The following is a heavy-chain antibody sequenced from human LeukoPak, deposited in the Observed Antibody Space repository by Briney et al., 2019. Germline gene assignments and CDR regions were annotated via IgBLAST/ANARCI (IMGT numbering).Heavy chain of an antibody. V-gene: IGHV3-23*01. D-gene: IGHD3-22*01. Sequence: GGSLRLSCAASGFRFTDYSMSWVRQAPGKGLEWVAGLGRSGEYKYYADSVKGRFTISRDNSKNTLYLQMNSLRAEDTAVYYCAKAAYYYDSSGYYANWGQGTLVTVSS. CDR2: LGRSGEYK. CDR3: AKAAYYYDSSGYYAN. J-gene: IGHJ4*02. CDR1: GFRFTDYS.